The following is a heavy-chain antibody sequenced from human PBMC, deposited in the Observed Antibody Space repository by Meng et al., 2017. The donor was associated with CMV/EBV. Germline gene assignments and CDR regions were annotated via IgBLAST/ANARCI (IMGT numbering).Heavy chain of an antibody. CDR3: ARDRGYYDSSDYYPVLDYYYGMDV. D-gene: IGHD3-22*01. J-gene: IGHJ6*02. Sequence: GESLKISCAASGFTFDDYGMSWVRQAPGKGLEWVSGINWNGGSTGYADSVKGRFTISRDNAKNSLYLQMNSLRAEDTALYHCARDRGYYDSSDYYPVLDYYYGMDVWGQGTTVTVSS. CDR2: INWNGGST. CDR1: GFTFDDYG. V-gene: IGHV3-20*01.